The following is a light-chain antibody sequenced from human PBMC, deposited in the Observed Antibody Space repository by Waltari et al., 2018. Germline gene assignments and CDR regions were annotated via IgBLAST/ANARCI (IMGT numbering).Light chain of an antibody. CDR3: QHRSIWPGFT. Sequence: IVWTQSPATWSFSPGEGAPLPCRDSQGLMSTLAWYHQKPGQPPRLLIYDASNCAAGIPDRSVGSGSGTDFPLTIGGLEPKDLAIYYGQHRSIWPGFTFGPGTKVDIK. CDR1: QGLMST. J-gene: IGKJ3*01. CDR2: DAS. V-gene: IGKV3-11*01.